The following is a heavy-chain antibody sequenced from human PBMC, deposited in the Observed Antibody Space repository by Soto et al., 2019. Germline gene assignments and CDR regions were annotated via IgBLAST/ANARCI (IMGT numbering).Heavy chain of an antibody. CDR3: AALGWQWLVLQGRLEPFDS. CDR2: IIPIFGTA. J-gene: IGHJ4*02. Sequence: SVKVSCKACGGTFSSYSISWVRQAPGQGLEWMGRIIPIFGTANYAQKFQGRVTITADESTSTAYMELSSLRSEDTAVYYCAALGWQWLVLQGRLEPFDSWGQGTLVTVSS. CDR1: GGTFSSYS. V-gene: IGHV1-69*13. D-gene: IGHD6-19*01.